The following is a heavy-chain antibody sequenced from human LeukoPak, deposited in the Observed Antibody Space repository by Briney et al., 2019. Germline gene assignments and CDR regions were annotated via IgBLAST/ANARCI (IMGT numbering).Heavy chain of an antibody. CDR2: IYSGGST. Sequence: GGSLRLSCAASGFTFSSYWMHWVRQAPGKGLEWVSVIYSGGSTYYADSVKGRFTISRDNSKNTLYLQMNSLRAEDTAVYYCARVMNSGWSDYWGQGTLVTVSS. CDR3: ARVMNSGWSDY. D-gene: IGHD6-19*01. CDR1: GFTFSSYW. V-gene: IGHV3-53*01. J-gene: IGHJ4*02.